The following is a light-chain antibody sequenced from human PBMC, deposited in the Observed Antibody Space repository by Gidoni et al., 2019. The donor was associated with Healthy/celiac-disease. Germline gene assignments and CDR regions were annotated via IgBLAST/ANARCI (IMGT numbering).Light chain of an antibody. CDR3: SSYTSSSTLV. CDR1: SSDVCGYNY. V-gene: IGLV2-14*01. J-gene: IGLJ2*01. CDR2: DVS. Sequence: SALTPTASVSGSPGPALTIACTGTSSDVCGYNYVSWYQPPPGKAPKLRIYDVSNRPPGASNRFSGSKSGNTASLTISVLQAEDEADYYCSSYTSSSTLVFGGGTKLTVL.